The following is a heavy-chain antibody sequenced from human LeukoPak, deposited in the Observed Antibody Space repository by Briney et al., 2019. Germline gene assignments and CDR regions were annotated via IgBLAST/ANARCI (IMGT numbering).Heavy chain of an antibody. V-gene: IGHV3-23*01. CDR2: ISGSGGST. J-gene: IGHJ6*04. D-gene: IGHD6-13*01. CDR1: GFTFSSYG. CDR3: ARYISWWDV. Sequence: GGSLRLSCAASGFTFSSYGMSWVRRAPGKGLEWVSAISGSGGSTYYADSVKGRFTISRDNSKNTLYLQMNSLRAEDTAVYYCARYISWWDVWGKGTTVTISS.